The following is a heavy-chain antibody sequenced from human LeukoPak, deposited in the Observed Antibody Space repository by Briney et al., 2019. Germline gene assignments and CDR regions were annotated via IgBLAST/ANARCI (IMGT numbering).Heavy chain of an antibody. CDR2: ISSSGSTI. CDR3: AKYLRTGSSSSFNI. D-gene: IGHD6-6*01. Sequence: PGGSLRLSCAASGFTFSDYYMSWIRQAPGKGLEWVSYISSSGSTIYYADSVKGRFTISRDNSKNTLYLQMDSLRAEDTAIYYCAKYLRTGSSSSFNIWGQGTMVTVSS. CDR1: GFTFSDYY. J-gene: IGHJ3*02. V-gene: IGHV3-11*01.